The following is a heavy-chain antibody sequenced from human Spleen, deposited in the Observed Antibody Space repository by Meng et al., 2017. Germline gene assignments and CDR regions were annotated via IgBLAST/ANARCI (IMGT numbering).Heavy chain of an antibody. V-gene: IGHV3-53*01. CDR2: IYSGGDT. CDR3: AHTMIGPYAFDI. J-gene: IGHJ3*02. Sequence: LSLTCAASGFSVSHNYMSWVRQAPGKGLEWVSVIYSGGDTYYANSVKGRFTISRDNSKNTLYLQMNSLRAEDTAVYYCAHTMIGPYAFDIWGQGTMVTVSS. CDR1: GFSVSHNY. D-gene: IGHD3-22*01.